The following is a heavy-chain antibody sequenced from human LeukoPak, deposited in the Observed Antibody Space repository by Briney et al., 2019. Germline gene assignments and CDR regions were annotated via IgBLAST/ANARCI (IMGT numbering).Heavy chain of an antibody. D-gene: IGHD2-2*01. CDR2: FDPEDGET. CDR1: GYTLTELS. Sequence: ASVKVSCKVSGYTLTELSMHWVRQAPGKGLEWIGGFDPEDGETIYAQKFQGRVTMTEDTSTDTAYMELSSLRSEDTAVYYCATRGYCSSTSCYYFDYWGQGTLVTVSS. J-gene: IGHJ4*02. V-gene: IGHV1-24*01. CDR3: ATRGYCSSTSCYYFDY.